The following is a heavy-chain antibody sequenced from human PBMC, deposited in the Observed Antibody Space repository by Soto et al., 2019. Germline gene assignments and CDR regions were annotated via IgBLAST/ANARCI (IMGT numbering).Heavy chain of an antibody. CDR2: ISYDGSNK. CDR3: AKDLRSSGWYVGY. D-gene: IGHD6-19*01. Sequence: GGSLRLSCAASGFTFSSYGMHWVRQAPGKGLEWVAVISYDGSNKYYADSVKGRFTISRDNSKNTLYLQMNSLRAEDTAVYYCAKDLRSSGWYVGYWGQGTLVTVSS. V-gene: IGHV3-30*18. J-gene: IGHJ4*02. CDR1: GFTFSSYG.